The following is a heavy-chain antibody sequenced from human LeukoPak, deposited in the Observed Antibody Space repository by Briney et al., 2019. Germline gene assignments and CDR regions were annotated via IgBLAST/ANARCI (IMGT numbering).Heavy chain of an antibody. J-gene: IGHJ4*02. D-gene: IGHD1-26*01. CDR1: GGPISRTNW. CDR2: ISLTGET. Sequence: SETLSLTCGVSGGPISRTNWWSWVRQPPGPGLGGIGEISLTGETNYNPSLNGRVTMSLDESRNQLSLDLTSVTAADTAIYYCSRESGAFCPFGYWGQGTLVIVPP. V-gene: IGHV4-4*02. CDR3: SRESGAFCPFGY.